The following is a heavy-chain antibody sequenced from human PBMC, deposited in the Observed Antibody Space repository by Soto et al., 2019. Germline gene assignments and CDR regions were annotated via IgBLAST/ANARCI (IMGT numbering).Heavy chain of an antibody. J-gene: IGHJ4*02. Sequence: GGSLRLSCAASGFTFSSYWMSWVRQAPGKGLEWVANIKQDGSEKYYVDSVKGRFTISRDNAKNSLYLQMNSLRAEDTAVYYCARDLEIVVVPAARGLTGYWGQGTLVTVSS. V-gene: IGHV3-7*01. CDR3: ARDLEIVVVPAARGLTGY. CDR2: IKQDGSEK. CDR1: GFTFSSYW. D-gene: IGHD2-2*01.